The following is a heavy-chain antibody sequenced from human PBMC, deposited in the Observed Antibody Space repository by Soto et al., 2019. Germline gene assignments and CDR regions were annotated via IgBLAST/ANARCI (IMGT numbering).Heavy chain of an antibody. J-gene: IGHJ6*02. D-gene: IGHD2-21*02. CDR2: IIPIFGTS. CDR1: AGTFSSYA. CDR3: ASAVVVTAITHYYYGMDV. V-gene: IGHV1-69*01. Sequence: QVQLVQSGAEVKNPGSSVKVSCKASAGTFSSYAISWVRQAPGQGLEWMGRIIPIFGTSNYAQTFQGRVTITADEYTRTAYMELSSLRSEDTAVYYCASAVVVTAITHYYYGMDVWGQGTTVTVSS.